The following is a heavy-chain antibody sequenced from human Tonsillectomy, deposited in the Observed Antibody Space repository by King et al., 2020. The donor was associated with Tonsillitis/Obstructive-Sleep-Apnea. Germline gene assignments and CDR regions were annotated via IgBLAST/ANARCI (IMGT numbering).Heavy chain of an antibody. D-gene: IGHD3-9*01. CDR3: ARDSFYDVLTGYWRFYGLDV. Sequence: VQLVESGGGLGQPGESLRLSCAASGFDFSKYWMSWVRQAPGKGLEWVANIKQDGSEKYYLDSVKGRVTISRDNAKNSLYLQISSLEVEDTAVYYCARDSFYDVLTGYWRFYGLDVWGQGPTVTVSS. CDR1: GFDFSKYW. V-gene: IGHV3-7*03. J-gene: IGHJ6*02. CDR2: IKQDGSEK.